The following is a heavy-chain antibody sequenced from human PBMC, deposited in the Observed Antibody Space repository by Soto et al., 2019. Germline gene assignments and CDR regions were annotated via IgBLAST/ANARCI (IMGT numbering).Heavy chain of an antibody. CDR2: IYYSGST. V-gene: IGHV4-31*03. Sequence: PSETLSLTCTVSGGSISSGGYYWSWIRQHPGKGLEWIGYIYYSGSTYYNPSLKSRVTISVDTSKNQSSLKLSSVTAADTAVYYCARVRYCSSTSCYPRVPWFDPWGQGTLVTVSS. J-gene: IGHJ5*02. CDR3: ARVRYCSSTSCYPRVPWFDP. D-gene: IGHD2-2*01. CDR1: GGSISSGGYY.